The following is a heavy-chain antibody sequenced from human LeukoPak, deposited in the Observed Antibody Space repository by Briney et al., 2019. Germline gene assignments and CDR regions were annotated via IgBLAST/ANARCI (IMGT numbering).Heavy chain of an antibody. V-gene: IGHV3-23*01. Sequence: QPGGSLRLSCAASGFTFTNYAMSWVRQAPGKGLEWVSGITGRDGSRFYADSVKGRFTISRDNSKKTLYLQMNSLRAEDTAVYYCAKDAHDYGDYYFDYWGQGTLVTVSS. CDR3: AKDAHDYGDYYFDY. D-gene: IGHD4-17*01. CDR2: ITGRDGSR. CDR1: GFTFTNYA. J-gene: IGHJ4*02.